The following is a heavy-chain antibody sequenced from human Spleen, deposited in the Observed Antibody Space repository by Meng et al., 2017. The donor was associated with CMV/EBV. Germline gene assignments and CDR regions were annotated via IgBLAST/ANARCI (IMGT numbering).Heavy chain of an antibody. V-gene: IGHV4-34*01. CDR1: GGSFSGYY. CDR3: ARGKRVGAYFDY. CDR2: INHSGST. D-gene: IGHD1-26*01. Sequence: GQLQQGGAGLLKPSETLSLTCAVYGGSFSGYYWSWIRQPPGKGLEWIGEINHSGSTNYNPSLKSRVTISVDTSKNQFSLKLSSVTAADTAVYYCARGKRVGAYFDYWGQGTLVTVSS. J-gene: IGHJ4*02.